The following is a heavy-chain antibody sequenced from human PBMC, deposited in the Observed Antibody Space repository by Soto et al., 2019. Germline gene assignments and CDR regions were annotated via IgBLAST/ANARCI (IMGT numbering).Heavy chain of an antibody. V-gene: IGHV1-18*01. D-gene: IGHD3-10*01. CDR2: ISAYNGNT. CDR1: GYTFTSYG. CDR3: ARERITMVRGVPGEDYYYGMDV. J-gene: IGHJ6*02. Sequence: ASVKVSYKASGYTFTSYGISWVRQAPGQGLEWMGWISAYNGNTNYAQKLQGRVTMTTDTSTSTAYMELRSLRSDDTAVYYCARERITMVRGVPGEDYYYGMDVWG.